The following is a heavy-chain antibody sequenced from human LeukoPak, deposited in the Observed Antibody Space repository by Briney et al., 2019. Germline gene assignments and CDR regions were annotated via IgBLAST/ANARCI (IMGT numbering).Heavy chain of an antibody. Sequence: GRSLRLSCAASGFTFSSYGMHWVRQAPGKGLEWVAVIWYDGSNKYYADSVKGRFTISRDNSKNTLYLQMNSLRAEDTTVYYCARGFYYYYYYMDVWGKGTTVTVSS. V-gene: IGHV3-33*01. CDR1: GFTFSSYG. J-gene: IGHJ6*03. CDR2: IWYDGSNK. CDR3: ARGFYYYYYYMDV.